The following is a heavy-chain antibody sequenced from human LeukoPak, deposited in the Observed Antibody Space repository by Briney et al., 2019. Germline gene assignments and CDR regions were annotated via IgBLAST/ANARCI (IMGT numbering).Heavy chain of an antibody. CDR3: ARGRAYYYDSSGYYAAEGDY. Sequence: PGGSLRLSCAASGFTFTSYTMNCVRQAPGKGLEWVSSISSSSSYIYYADSVKGRFTISRDNAKNSLYLQMNSLRAEDTAVYYCARGRAYYYDSSGYYAAEGDYWGQGTLVTVSS. V-gene: IGHV3-21*01. J-gene: IGHJ4*02. CDR1: GFTFTSYT. CDR2: ISSSSSYI. D-gene: IGHD3-22*01.